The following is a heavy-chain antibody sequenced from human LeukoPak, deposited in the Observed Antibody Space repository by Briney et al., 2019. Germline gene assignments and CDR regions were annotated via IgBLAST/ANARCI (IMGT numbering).Heavy chain of an antibody. Sequence: GGSLRLSCAASGFTFSSYGMHWVRQAPGKGLVGVAFIRYDGSNKYYADSVKGRFTISRDNSRNTLYLQMNSLRAEDTAVYYCAKDRASYYDFWSGPGYWGQGTLVTVSS. D-gene: IGHD3-3*01. V-gene: IGHV3-30*02. CDR1: GFTFSSYG. CDR3: AKDRASYYDFWSGPGY. CDR2: IRYDGSNK. J-gene: IGHJ4*02.